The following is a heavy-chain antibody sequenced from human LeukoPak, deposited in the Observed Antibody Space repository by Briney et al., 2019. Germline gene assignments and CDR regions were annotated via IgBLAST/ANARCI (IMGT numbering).Heavy chain of an antibody. V-gene: IGHV3-23*01. D-gene: IGHD3-3*01. CDR3: AKCKPTIFGVVTIFDY. CDR2: ISGSGGST. J-gene: IGHJ4*02. Sequence: GGSLRLSCAASGFTFGSYAMSWVRQAPGKGLEWVSAISGSGGSTYYADSVKGRFTISRDNSKNTLYLQMNSLRAEDTAVYYCAKCKPTIFGVVTIFDYWGQGTLVTVSS. CDR1: GFTFGSYA.